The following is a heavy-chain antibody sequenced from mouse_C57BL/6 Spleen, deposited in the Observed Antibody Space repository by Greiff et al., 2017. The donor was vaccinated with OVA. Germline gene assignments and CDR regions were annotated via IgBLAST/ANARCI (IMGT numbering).Heavy chain of an antibody. CDR2: ISRGSSTI. J-gene: IGHJ3*01. CDR3: ARLTGTFAY. CDR1: GFTFSDYG. Sequence: EVKLVESGGGLVKPGGSLKLSCAASGFTFSDYGMHWVRQAPEKGLEWVAYISRGSSTIYYADTVKGRFTISRDNAKNTLFLQLTSLRSEDTAMYYFARLTGTFAYWGQGTLVTVSA. D-gene: IGHD4-1*01. V-gene: IGHV5-17*01.